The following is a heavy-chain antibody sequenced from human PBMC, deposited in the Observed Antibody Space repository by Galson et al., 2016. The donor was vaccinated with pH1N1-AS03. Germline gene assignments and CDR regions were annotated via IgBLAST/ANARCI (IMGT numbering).Heavy chain of an antibody. D-gene: IGHD1-1*01. V-gene: IGHV3-23*01. CDR3: AKDRNDHRIHYLFGSDV. J-gene: IGHJ6*02. Sequence: SLRLSCATSGFTFTDFAVRWVRQAPGRGLEWVSATRSSGCSTYYAAAVKGRFPISRDYSKNTVALQMNSLRAEDTAVYYCAKDRNDHRIHYLFGSDVWGQGTTVIVSS. CDR2: TRSSGCST. CDR1: GFTFTDFA.